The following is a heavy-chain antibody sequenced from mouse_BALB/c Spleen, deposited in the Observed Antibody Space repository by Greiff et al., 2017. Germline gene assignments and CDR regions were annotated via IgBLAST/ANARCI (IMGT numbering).Heavy chain of an antibody. CDR1: GDSITSGY. CDR3: ARNGYYPYWYFDV. D-gene: IGHD2-3*01. J-gene: IGHJ1*01. Sequence: EVKLVESGPSLVKPSQTLSLTCSVTGDSITSGYWNWIRKFPGNKLEYMGYISYSGSTYYNPSLKSRISITRDTSKNQYYLQLNSVTTEDTATYYCARNGYYPYWYFDVWGAGTTVTVSS. CDR2: ISYSGST. V-gene: IGHV3-8*02.